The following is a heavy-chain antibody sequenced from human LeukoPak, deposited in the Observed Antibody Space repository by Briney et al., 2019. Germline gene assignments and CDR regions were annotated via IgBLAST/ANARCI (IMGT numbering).Heavy chain of an antibody. D-gene: IGHD3-22*01. V-gene: IGHV1-46*01. Sequence: ASVKVSCKASGYTFTSYYMHWVRQAPGQGLEWMGIINPSGGSTSYVQKFQGRVTMTRDTSTSTVYMELSSLRSEDTAVYYCARDANSGYDSSGYYGGYWGQGTLVTVSS. CDR2: INPSGGST. J-gene: IGHJ4*02. CDR1: GYTFTSYY. CDR3: ARDANSGYDSSGYYGGY.